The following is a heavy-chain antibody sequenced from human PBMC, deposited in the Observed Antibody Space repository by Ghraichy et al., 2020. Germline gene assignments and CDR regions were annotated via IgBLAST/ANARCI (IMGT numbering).Heavy chain of an antibody. Sequence: GGSLRLSCAASGFTFGFTFSSSTMIWARKAPGKGLEWVSGIGGSGGGTYYADSVKGRFTISRDNSKNTVYLQMNSLRAEDTAIYYCAREGENFDCWGQGTLVTVSS. CDR3: AREGENFDC. CDR1: GFTFGFTFSSST. D-gene: IGHD3-16*01. V-gene: IGHV3-23*01. J-gene: IGHJ4*02. CDR2: IGGSGGGT.